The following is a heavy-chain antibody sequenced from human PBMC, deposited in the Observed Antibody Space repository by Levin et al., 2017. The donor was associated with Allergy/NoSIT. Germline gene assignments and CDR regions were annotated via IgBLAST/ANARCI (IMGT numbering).Heavy chain of an antibody. Sequence: GSLRLSCTVSGVSISDYFWSWIRQPPGKGLEWIGYMYRSASSNYNPSLRGRVTMSVDTSKNQFSLKLSSVTAADTAIYYCARYCSTTNCYQTAKGWFDPWGQGTLVTVSS. CDR1: GVSISDYF. D-gene: IGHD2-2*01. CDR2: MYRSASS. J-gene: IGHJ5*02. V-gene: IGHV4-59*01. CDR3: ARYCSTTNCYQTAKGWFDP.